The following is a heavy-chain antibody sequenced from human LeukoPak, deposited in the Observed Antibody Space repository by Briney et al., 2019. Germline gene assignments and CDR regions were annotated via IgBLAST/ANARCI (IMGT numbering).Heavy chain of an antibody. D-gene: IGHD6-19*01. CDR3: ARGITGWYTNDY. CDR2: ISSSSSYI. J-gene: IGHJ4*02. V-gene: IGHV3-21*01. CDR1: GFFFENHE. Sequence: GGSLRLSCAASGFFFENHEMNWVRQAPGKGLEWVSSISSSSSYIYYADSVKGRFTIYRDNAKNSLYLQMNSLRAKDTAVYYCARGITGWYTNDYWGQGTLVTVSS.